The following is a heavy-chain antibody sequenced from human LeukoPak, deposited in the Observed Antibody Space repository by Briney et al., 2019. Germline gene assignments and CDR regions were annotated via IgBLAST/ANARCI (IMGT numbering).Heavy chain of an antibody. CDR1: GFTFSGYS. D-gene: IGHD3-9*01. V-gene: IGHV3-21*01. CDR2: ISTSSSYI. Sequence: GGSLRLSCGASGFTFSGYSMNWVRQAPGKGLEWVSSISTSSSYIYYADSVKGRFTISRDNAKNSLYLQMNSLRAEDTAVYYCAREAYDILTGYYGGIESWFDPWGQGTLVTVSS. CDR3: AREAYDILTGYYGGIESWFDP. J-gene: IGHJ5*02.